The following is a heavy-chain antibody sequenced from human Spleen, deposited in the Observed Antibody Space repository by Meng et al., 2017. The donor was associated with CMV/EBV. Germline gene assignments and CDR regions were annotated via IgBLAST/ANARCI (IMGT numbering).Heavy chain of an antibody. J-gene: IGHJ3*02. CDR1: GYRFSTYW. Sequence: GESLKISCKGYGYRFSTYWIAWVRQMPGKGPEWMGIIYPSDSDIKYSPSFQGQVTISVDKSITNAYLQWGSLKASDTAMYYCARHGDTMVSGRAFDIWGQGTMVTVSS. CDR3: ARHGDTMVSGRAFDI. V-gene: IGHV5-51*01. CDR2: IYPSDSDI. D-gene: IGHD3-10*01.